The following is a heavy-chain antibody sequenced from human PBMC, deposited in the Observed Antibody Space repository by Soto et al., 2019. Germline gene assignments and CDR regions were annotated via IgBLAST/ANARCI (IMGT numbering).Heavy chain of an antibody. D-gene: IGHD1-1*01. CDR2: IMPIFRTP. V-gene: IGHV1-69*12. Sequence: QVQLEQSGAEVKKPGSSVKLSCKASGGTFRNSAISWVRQAPGQGLEWMGGIMPIFRTPDYAQKFQGRVTITADESTNTAYMELSGLRSADTAVYYCARDNDRPQLGGNYYYILDVWGHGTTVTVPS. CDR1: GGTFRNSA. CDR3: ARDNDRPQLGGNYYYILDV. J-gene: IGHJ6*02.